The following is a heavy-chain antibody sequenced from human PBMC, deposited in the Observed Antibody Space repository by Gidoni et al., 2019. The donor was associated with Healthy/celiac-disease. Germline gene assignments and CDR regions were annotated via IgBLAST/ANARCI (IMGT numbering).Heavy chain of an antibody. Sequence: QVQLVVSGVGVVQPGRSLRLSCAASGFPFSSYVMHWVRQAPGKGLGGVAVIWYDGSNKYYADSVKGRFTISRDNSKNTLYLQMNSLRAEDTAVYYCASGYSSSWSHFDYWGQGTLVTVSS. CDR3: ASGYSSSWSHFDY. CDR1: GFPFSSYV. V-gene: IGHV3-33*01. CDR2: IWYDGSNK. J-gene: IGHJ4*02. D-gene: IGHD6-13*01.